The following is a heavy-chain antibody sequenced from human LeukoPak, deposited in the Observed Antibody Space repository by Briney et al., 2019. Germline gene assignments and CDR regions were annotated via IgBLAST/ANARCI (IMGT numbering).Heavy chain of an antibody. CDR2: IWPSDSDT. CDR3: ARRISGFYIDY. V-gene: IGHV5-51*01. CDR1: GYTFTNYW. J-gene: IGHJ4*02. D-gene: IGHD1-26*01. Sequence: GESLQISRKGSGYTFTNYWIGWVRQMPGKGLEWMGIIWPSDSDTRYSPSFQGLVTISADKSISTAYLQWSSLKASDTAIYFCARRISGFYIDYWGQGTLVSVSS.